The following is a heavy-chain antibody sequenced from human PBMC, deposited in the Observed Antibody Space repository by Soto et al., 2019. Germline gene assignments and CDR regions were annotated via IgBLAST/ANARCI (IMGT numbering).Heavy chain of an antibody. V-gene: IGHV1-46*01. CDR2: VNPSGGST. CDR3: WREKNCSDGICYSEDFQS. Sequence: QVQLVQSGAEVKKPGASVKVSCKASGYIFTAYSMHWVRQAPGQGLEWMGVVNPSGGSTNYAQKFQGRITITRDTSTSTVYTELSSLTSEDAAVYYCWREKNCSDGICYSEDFQSWGQGTLVTVSS. CDR1: GYIFTAYS. D-gene: IGHD2-15*01. J-gene: IGHJ1*01.